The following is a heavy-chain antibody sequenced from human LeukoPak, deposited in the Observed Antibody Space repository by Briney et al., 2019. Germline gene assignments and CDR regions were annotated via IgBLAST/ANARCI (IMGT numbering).Heavy chain of an antibody. D-gene: IGHD3-10*01. V-gene: IGHV4-59*01. CDR2: IYYSGST. Sequence: SETLSLTCTVSGDSISSYYWSWIRQPPGKGLEWIGYIYYSGSTNYNPSLKSRVTISVDTSKNQFSLKLSSVTAADTAVYYCARDRVLLWFGESVLLNYYYYGMDVWGQGTTVTVSS. CDR1: GDSISSYY. CDR3: ARDRVLLWFGESVLLNYYYYGMDV. J-gene: IGHJ6*02.